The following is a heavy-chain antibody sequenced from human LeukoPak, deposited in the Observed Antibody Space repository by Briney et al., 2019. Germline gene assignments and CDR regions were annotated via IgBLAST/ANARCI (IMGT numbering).Heavy chain of an antibody. CDR1: GGTFSSYA. V-gene: IGHV1-69*01. D-gene: IGHD3-10*01. Sequence: SVKVSCEASGGTFSSYAVSWVRQAPGQGLEWMGGIIRIFGTANYAQKFQGRVTITADESTSTAYMELSSLRSEDTAVYYCARDRASGITMVPWFDPWGQGALVTVSS. CDR2: IIRIFGTA. J-gene: IGHJ5*02. CDR3: ARDRASGITMVPWFDP.